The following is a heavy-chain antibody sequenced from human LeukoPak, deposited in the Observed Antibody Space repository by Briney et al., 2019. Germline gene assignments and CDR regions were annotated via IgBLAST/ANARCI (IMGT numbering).Heavy chain of an antibody. D-gene: IGHD5-12*01. V-gene: IGHV4-61*01. CDR3: ARAGEGGGYDFYYYYYMDV. CDR2: IYYSGST. J-gene: IGHJ6*03. CDR1: GYSISSGYH. Sequence: SETLSLTCTVSGYSISSGYHWGWIRQPPGKGLEWIGYIYYSGSTNYNPSLKSRVTISVDTSKNQFSLKLSSVTAADTAVYYCARAGEGGGYDFYYYYYMDVWGKGTTVTVSS.